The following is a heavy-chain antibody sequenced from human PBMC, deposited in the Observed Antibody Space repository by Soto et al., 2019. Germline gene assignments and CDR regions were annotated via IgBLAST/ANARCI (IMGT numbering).Heavy chain of an antibody. CDR1: GFTFSSYG. CDR2: IWYDGSNK. CDR3: AREYVIAAAGTPKDYSYGMDV. D-gene: IGHD6-13*01. J-gene: IGHJ6*02. V-gene: IGHV3-33*01. Sequence: GSLRLSCAASGFTFSSYGMHWVRQAPGKGLEWVAVIWYDGSNKYYADSVKGRFTISRDNSKNTLYLQMNSLRAEDTAVYYCAREYVIAAAGTPKDYSYGMDVWGQGTTVTVSS.